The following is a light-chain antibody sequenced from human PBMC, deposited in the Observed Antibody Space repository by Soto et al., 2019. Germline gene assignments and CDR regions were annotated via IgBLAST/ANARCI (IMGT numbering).Light chain of an antibody. CDR2: SNN. V-gene: IGLV1-44*01. J-gene: IGLJ2*01. Sequence: QSVLTQPPSASGTPGQRVTISCSGSSSNIGSNTVNWYQQLPGTAPKLHIYSNNHRPSGFPDRYSGSKSGTSAYLAISGLQSEDEADYYSAAWDEGLNVVVFGGATKLTVL. CDR3: AAWDEGLNVVV. CDR1: SSNIGSNT.